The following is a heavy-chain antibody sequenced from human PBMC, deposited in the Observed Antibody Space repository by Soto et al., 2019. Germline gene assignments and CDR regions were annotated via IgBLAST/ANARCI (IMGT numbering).Heavy chain of an antibody. CDR2: INAGNGNT. D-gene: IGHD2-2*01. J-gene: IGHJ5*02. CDR1: GYTFTSYA. Sequence: ASVKVSCKASGYTFTSYAMHWVRQAPGQRLEWMGWINAGNGNTKYSQKFQGRVTITRDTSASTAYMELSSLRSEDTAVYYCERESVCSSTSCYLAWLDPWGQGTLVTVSS. CDR3: ERESVCSSTSCYLAWLDP. V-gene: IGHV1-3*01.